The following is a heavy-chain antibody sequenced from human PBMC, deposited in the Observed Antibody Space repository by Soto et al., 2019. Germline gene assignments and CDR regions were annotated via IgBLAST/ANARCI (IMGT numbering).Heavy chain of an antibody. CDR1: GGTFSSYA. V-gene: IGHV1-69*06. CDR2: IIPIFGTA. D-gene: IGHD6-13*01. CDR3: ARDVSVAAAGTFYYYYGMDV. Sequence: ASVKVSCKASGGTFSSYAISWVRQAPGQGLEWMGGIIPIFGTANYAQKFQGRVTITADKSTSTAYMELSSLRSEDTAVYYCARDVSVAAAGTFYYYYGMDVWGQGTTVTVYS. J-gene: IGHJ6*02.